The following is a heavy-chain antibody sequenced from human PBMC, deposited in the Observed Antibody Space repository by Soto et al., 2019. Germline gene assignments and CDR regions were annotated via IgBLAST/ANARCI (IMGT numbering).Heavy chain of an antibody. V-gene: IGHV3-66*01. CDR2: IYSGGSS. J-gene: IGHJ4*02. D-gene: IGHD3-10*01. CDR1: GFTVSNSY. CDR3: ARCDGSATYCFFFAY. Sequence: EVQLVESGGGLVQSGGSLTLSCAASGFTVSNSYMSWVSQAPGKGLEWVSAIYSGGSSYYADSVKGRFTISRDNSRNTLYLQMNSLRAEDTAVYFCARCDGSATYCFFFAYWGQGTPVTVSS.